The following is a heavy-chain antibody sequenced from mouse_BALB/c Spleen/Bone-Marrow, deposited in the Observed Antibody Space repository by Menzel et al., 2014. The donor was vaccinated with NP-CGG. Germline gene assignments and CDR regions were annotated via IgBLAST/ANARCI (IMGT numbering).Heavy chain of an antibody. CDR1: GFTFIDYF. CDR2: IRNKANGYTT. J-gene: IGHJ2*01. D-gene: IGHD2-4*01. V-gene: IGHV7-3*02. CDR3: ARGYYDDY. Sequence: EVQLVESGGGLVQPGGSLRLSCATSGFTFIDYFMTWVRQPPGKALEWLGFIRNKANGYTTEYSASVKGRFTISRNNSQSILYLQMNTLRAEDSATYYCARGYYDDYWGQGTTLTVSS.